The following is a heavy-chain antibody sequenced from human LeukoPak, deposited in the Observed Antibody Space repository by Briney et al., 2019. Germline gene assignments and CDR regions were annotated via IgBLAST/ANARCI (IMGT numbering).Heavy chain of an antibody. CDR2: IIPILGIA. CDR3: ARGPIVVVPAARYYYYYYMDV. V-gene: IGHV1-69*02. D-gene: IGHD2-2*01. Sequence: SVKVSCKASGGTSSSYTISWVRQAPGQGLEWMGRIIPILGIANYAQKFQGRVTITADKSTSTAYMELSSLRSEDTAVYYCARGPIVVVPAARYYYYYYMDVWGKGTTVTVSS. CDR1: GGTSSSYT. J-gene: IGHJ6*03.